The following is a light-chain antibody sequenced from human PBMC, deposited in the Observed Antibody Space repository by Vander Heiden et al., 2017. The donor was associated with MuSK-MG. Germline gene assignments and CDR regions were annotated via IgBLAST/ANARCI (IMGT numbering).Light chain of an antibody. CDR1: QSIGRS. CDR3: QQYDGYFRS. V-gene: IGKV1-5*03. Sequence: DIQMTQSPSTLSASVGDRITITCRASQSIGRSLAWYQQKPGKAPKLLMFKASTLESGVPSRFSGRGSGTEFTLTITSLQPDDFATYYCQQYDGYFRSFGQGTKVEI. J-gene: IGKJ1*01. CDR2: KAS.